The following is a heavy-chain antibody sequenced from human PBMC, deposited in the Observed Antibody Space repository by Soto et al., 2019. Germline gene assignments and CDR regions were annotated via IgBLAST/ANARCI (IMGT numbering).Heavy chain of an antibody. CDR3: ARGAITFGGVIAPKHFDY. CDR2: INHSGST. J-gene: IGHJ4*02. V-gene: IGHV4-34*01. CDR1: GGSFSGYY. Sequence: PSETLSLTCAVYGGSFSGYYWSWIRQPPGKGLEWIGEINHSGSTNYNPSLKSRVTISVDTSKNQFSLKLSSVTAADTAVYYCARGAITFGGVIAPKHFDYWGQGTLVTVPQ. D-gene: IGHD3-16*02.